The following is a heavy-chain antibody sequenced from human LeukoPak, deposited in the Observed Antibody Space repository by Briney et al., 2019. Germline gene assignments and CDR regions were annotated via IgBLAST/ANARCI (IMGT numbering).Heavy chain of an antibody. J-gene: IGHJ6*02. CDR2: ISTDSGYI. V-gene: IGHV3-21*01. CDR1: GFTFSDYA. CDR3: ARIFRYQMVDYYALDV. Sequence: GGSLRLSCAASGFTFSDYAMDWVRQAPGKGLECLSAISTDSGYIYYADSVKGRFTISRDNAKNSVSLQMNSLRAEDTAVYYCARIFRYQMVDYYALDVWGQGTTVTVSS. D-gene: IGHD2-2*01.